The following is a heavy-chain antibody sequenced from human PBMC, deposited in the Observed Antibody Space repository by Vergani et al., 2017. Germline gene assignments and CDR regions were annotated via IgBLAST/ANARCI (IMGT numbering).Heavy chain of an antibody. J-gene: IGHJ4*02. CDR1: GFTFSSYG. CDR3: TSSRYSGSYYHY. Sequence: EVQLLESGGGLVQPGGSLRLSCAASGFTFSSYGMHWVRQAPGKGLEWVGRIRSKANSYATAYAASVKGRFTISRDDSKNTAYLQMNSLKTEDTAVYYCTSSRYSGSYYHYWGQGTLVTVSS. CDR2: IRSKANSYAT. D-gene: IGHD1-26*01. V-gene: IGHV3-73*01.